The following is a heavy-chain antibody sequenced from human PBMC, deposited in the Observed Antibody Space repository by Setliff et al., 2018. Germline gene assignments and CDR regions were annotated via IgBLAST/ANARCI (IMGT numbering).Heavy chain of an antibody. CDR3: VRSSAPQVALAADFDF. D-gene: IGHD6-19*01. Sequence: RASVKVSCKTSGFRFTNFGFSWVRQAPGQGLEWLGSISPYSGNTNYPQWLQGRVTMTTDTSATTVYMELKSLRSDDTAVYYCVRSSAPQVALAADFDFWGQGTPVTVSS. CDR2: ISPYSGNT. CDR1: GFRFTNFG. J-gene: IGHJ4*02. V-gene: IGHV1-18*01.